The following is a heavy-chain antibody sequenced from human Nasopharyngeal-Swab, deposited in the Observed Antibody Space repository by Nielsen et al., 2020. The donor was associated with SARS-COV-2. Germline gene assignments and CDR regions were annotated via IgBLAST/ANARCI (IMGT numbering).Heavy chain of an antibody. J-gene: IGHJ5*02. CDR2: FDPEDGET. D-gene: IGHD2-15*01. Sequence: ASVKVSCNVSGYTLTELYMHWVRQAPGKGLEWMGGFDPEDGETIYAQKFQGRVTMTEDTSTDTAYMELSSLRSEDTAVYYCATSPPMVVAGIWFDPWGQGTLVTVSS. CDR1: GYTLTELY. V-gene: IGHV1-24*01. CDR3: ATSPPMVVAGIWFDP.